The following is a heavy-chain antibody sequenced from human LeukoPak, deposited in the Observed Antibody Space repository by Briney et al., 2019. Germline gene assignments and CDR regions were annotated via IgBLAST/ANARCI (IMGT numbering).Heavy chain of an antibody. CDR1: GFTVSNNY. CDR2: IYSGGST. V-gene: IGHV3-53*01. J-gene: IGHJ4*02. CDR3: AGYSSFDC. Sequence: GGSLRLSCAASGFTVSNNYMSWVRQAPGKGLEWVSLIYSGGSTKYADSVKGRFTISRDNSRNTLYLEMNSLRAEDTDVYYCAGYSSFDCWGQGTLVTVSS. D-gene: IGHD3-22*01.